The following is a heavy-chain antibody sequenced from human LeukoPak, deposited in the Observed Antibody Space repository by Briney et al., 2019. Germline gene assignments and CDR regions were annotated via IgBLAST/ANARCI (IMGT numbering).Heavy chain of an antibody. CDR1: GGSISSYY. J-gene: IGHJ4*02. D-gene: IGHD5-18*01. V-gene: IGHV4-59*01. CDR3: ARQQLQLWLRLIDY. Sequence: SETLSLTCTVSGGSISSYYWSWNRQPPGKGLEWIGYIYYSGSTNYNPSLKSRVTISVDTSKNQFSLKLSSVTAADTAVYYCARQQLQLWLRLIDYWGQGTLVTVSS. CDR2: IYYSGST.